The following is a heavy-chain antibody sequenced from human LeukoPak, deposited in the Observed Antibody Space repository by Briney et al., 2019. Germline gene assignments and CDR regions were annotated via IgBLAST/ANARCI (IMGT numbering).Heavy chain of an antibody. D-gene: IGHD2-8*01. J-gene: IGHJ3*02. V-gene: IGHV1-69*04. CDR3: AREFTNDAFDI. CDR1: GGTFSSHA. Sequence: EASVKVSCKASGGTFSSHAISWVRQAPGQGLEWMGRIIPILGIANYAQKFQGRVTITADKSTSTAYMELSSLRSEDTAVYYCAREFTNDAFDIWGQGTMVTVSS. CDR2: IIPILGIA.